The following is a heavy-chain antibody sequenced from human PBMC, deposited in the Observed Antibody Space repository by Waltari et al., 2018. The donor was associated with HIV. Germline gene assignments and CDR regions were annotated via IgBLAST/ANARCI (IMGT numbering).Heavy chain of an antibody. V-gene: IGHV4-38-2*02. J-gene: IGHJ4*02. Sequence: QVQLQESGPGLVKPSETLSLTCSVSGYSISRGYYWGWIRQPPGKGLEWIGHMYRTGSTYYNPSRQSRVTLSVDTSKNQLSLELNSVTAADTAVYYCAREDGHYVQIPGIWGQGTLVTVSS. CDR3: AREDGHYVQIPGI. D-gene: IGHD3-16*01. CDR1: GYSISRGYY. CDR2: MYRTGST.